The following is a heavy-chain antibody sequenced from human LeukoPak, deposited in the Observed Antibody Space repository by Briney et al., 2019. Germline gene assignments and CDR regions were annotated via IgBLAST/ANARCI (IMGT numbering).Heavy chain of an antibody. CDR2: ISSSGSTI. D-gene: IGHD3-3*01. Sequence: PGGSLRLSCAASGFTFSNCAMCWVRQAPGKGLEWVSYISSSGSTIYYTDSVKGRFTISRDNAKNSLYLQMNSLRAEDTALYYCARGGITIFGVVSYMDVWGKGTTVTVSS. CDR1: GFTFSNCA. J-gene: IGHJ6*03. CDR3: ARGGITIFGVVSYMDV. V-gene: IGHV3-48*04.